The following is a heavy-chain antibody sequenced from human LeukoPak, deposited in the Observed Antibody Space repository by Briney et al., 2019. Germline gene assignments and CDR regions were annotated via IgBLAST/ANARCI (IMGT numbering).Heavy chain of an antibody. J-gene: IGHJ6*02. CDR1: GGSFSGYY. V-gene: IGHV4-34*01. CDR3: ARDRCYSNYVVYYYYGMDV. CDR2: INHSGST. D-gene: IGHD4-11*01. Sequence: SETLSLTCAVYGGSFSGYYWSWIRQPPGKGLEWIGEINHSGSTNYNPSLKSRVTISVDTSKNQFSLKLSSVTAADTAVYYCARDRCYSNYVVYYYYGMDVWGQGTTVTVSS.